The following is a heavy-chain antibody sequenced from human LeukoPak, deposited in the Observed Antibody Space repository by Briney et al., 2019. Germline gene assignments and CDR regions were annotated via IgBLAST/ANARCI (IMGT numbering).Heavy chain of an antibody. CDR1: GYTFIGYF. J-gene: IGHJ4*02. CDR2: INPNGGGT. CDR3: ARSFLPDDY. D-gene: IGHD1-14*01. Sequence: ASVKVSCKASGYTFIGYFIHWVRQAPGQGLEWMGRINPNGGGTIYAQKFQGRVTMTRDTSISTAYMELSRLRSDDTAVYYCARSFLPDDYWGQGTLVTVSS. V-gene: IGHV1-2*06.